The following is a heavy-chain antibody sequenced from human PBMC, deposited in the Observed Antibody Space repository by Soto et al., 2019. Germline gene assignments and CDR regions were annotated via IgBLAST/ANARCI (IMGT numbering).Heavy chain of an antibody. Sequence: PGGSLRLSCAAPGFTFDDYAMHWVRQAPGKGLEWVSGISWNSGSIGYADSVKGRFTISRDNAKNSLYLQMNSLRAEDTALYYCAKEYCGGDCYSVYFQHWGQGT. J-gene: IGHJ1*01. CDR1: GFTFDDYA. CDR2: ISWNSGSI. D-gene: IGHD2-21*02. CDR3: AKEYCGGDCYSVYFQH. V-gene: IGHV3-9*01.